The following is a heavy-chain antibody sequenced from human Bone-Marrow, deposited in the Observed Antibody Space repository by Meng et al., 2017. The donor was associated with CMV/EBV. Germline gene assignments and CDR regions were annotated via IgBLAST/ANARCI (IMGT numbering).Heavy chain of an antibody. J-gene: IGHJ6*02. Sequence: GGSLRLSCAASGFTVSSNYMSWVRQAPGKGLEWVSVIYSGGSTYYADSVKGRFTISRDNSKNTLYLQMNSLRAEDTAVYYCAKDPGRITIFGVVQGNYYYYYGMDVWGQGTTVTVSS. CDR1: GFTVSSNY. V-gene: IGHV3-53*01. CDR2: IYSGGST. D-gene: IGHD3-3*01. CDR3: AKDPGRITIFGVVQGNYYYYYGMDV.